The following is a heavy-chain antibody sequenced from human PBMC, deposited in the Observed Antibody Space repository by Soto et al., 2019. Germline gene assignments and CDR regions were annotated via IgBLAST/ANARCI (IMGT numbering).Heavy chain of an antibody. Sequence: EVQLLESGGGLVQPGGSLRLSCAASGFTFSSYAMSWVRQAPGKGLEWVSAISGSGGSTYYADSVKGRFTISRDNSKNTLYLQMNSLRAEDTAVYYCAKVTMVYAMKGDGINWFDPWGQGTLVTVSS. V-gene: IGHV3-23*01. CDR1: GFTFSSYA. CDR2: ISGSGGST. D-gene: IGHD2-8*01. CDR3: AKVTMVYAMKGDGINWFDP. J-gene: IGHJ5*02.